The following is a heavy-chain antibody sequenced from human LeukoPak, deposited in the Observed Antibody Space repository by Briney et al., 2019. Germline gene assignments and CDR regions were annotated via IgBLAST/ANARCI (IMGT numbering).Heavy chain of an antibody. Sequence: AGGSLRLSCAASGFTFSDHYISWIRQAPGKGLEWVSYIFSGASTIYHSDSVKGRYTISRDNAKNSVYLQMNSLRAEDTAVYYCARGHYGLDVWGQGTTVSVSS. CDR3: ARGHYGLDV. CDR1: GFTFSDHY. CDR2: IFSGASTI. V-gene: IGHV3-11*01. J-gene: IGHJ6*02.